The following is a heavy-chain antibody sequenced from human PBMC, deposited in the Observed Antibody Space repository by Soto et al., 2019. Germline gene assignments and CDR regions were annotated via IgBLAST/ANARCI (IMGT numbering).Heavy chain of an antibody. CDR1: GGSISSGDYY. Sequence: SETLSLTCTVSGGSISSGDYYWSWIRQPPGKGLEWIGYIYYSGSTYYNPSLKSRVTISVDTSKNQFSLKLSSVTAADTAVYYCARDSNREARYSSSSPPAGYYYAMDVWGQGTTVTVSS. CDR2: IYYSGST. D-gene: IGHD6-6*01. V-gene: IGHV4-30-4*01. J-gene: IGHJ6*02. CDR3: ARDSNREARYSSSSPPAGYYYAMDV.